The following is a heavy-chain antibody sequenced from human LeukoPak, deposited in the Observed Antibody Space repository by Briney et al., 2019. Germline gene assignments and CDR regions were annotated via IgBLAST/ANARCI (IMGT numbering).Heavy chain of an antibody. V-gene: IGHV4-34*01. CDR1: GGSFSGYY. CDR2: INHSGST. CDR3: ARDCDWLDP. Sequence: KPSETLSLTCAVYGGSFSGYYWSWIRQPPGKGLEWIGEINHSGSTNYNPSLKSRVTISVDTSKNQFSLKLSSVTAADTAVYYCARDCDWLDPWGQGTLVTVSS. J-gene: IGHJ5*02. D-gene: IGHD2-21*01.